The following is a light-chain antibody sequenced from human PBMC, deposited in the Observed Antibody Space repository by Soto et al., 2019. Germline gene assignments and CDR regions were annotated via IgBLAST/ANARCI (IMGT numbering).Light chain of an antibody. V-gene: IGKV3-15*01. Sequence: EIVMTQSPATLYVSPGERATLSCRASQSVSSDLAWYHQKPGQAPRLLIYGASTRATGIPARFSGSGSGTEFTLTINSLQSEDFAVYSCQQYNTWPRTFGQGTKVEIK. CDR2: GAS. CDR1: QSVSSD. CDR3: QQYNTWPRT. J-gene: IGKJ1*01.